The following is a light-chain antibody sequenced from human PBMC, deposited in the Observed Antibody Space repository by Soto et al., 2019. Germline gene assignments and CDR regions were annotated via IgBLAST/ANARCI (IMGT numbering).Light chain of an antibody. CDR1: SGGIASNY. J-gene: IGLJ2*01. CDR3: QSYDPNNHVV. V-gene: IGLV6-57*04. CDR2: EDN. Sequence: NFMLTQPHSVSESPGKTVTISCTRSSGGIASNYVQWYQQRPGSAPTTVIHEDNQRPSGVPDRFSGSIDSSSNSASLTVSGLKTEDEADYYCQSYDPNNHVVFGGGTQLTVL.